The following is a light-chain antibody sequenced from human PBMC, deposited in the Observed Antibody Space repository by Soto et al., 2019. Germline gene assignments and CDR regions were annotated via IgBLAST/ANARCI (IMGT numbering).Light chain of an antibody. CDR2: EVS. J-gene: IGLJ2*01. V-gene: IGLV2-14*01. CDR3: SSYTSGSTLVV. Sequence: QSVLTQPASVSGSPGQSITISCTGTSSDIGSYNFVSWYQQHPGKAPKLMVFEVSDRPSGVSSRFSGSKSGNTASLTISGLQAEDEADYYCSSYTSGSTLVVFGGGTKLTVL. CDR1: SSDIGSYNF.